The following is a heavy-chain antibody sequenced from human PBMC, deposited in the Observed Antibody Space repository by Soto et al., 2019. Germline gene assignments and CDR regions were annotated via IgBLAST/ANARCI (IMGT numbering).Heavy chain of an antibody. Sequence: ASVKVSCKASGYTFTSYDINWVRQATGQGLEWMGWMNPNSGNTGYAQKFQGRVTMTRNTSISTAYMELSSLRSEDTAVYCCARVAVNTTLTTYEFDYCGQGPLVTVSS. J-gene: IGHJ4*02. D-gene: IGHD4-17*01. CDR1: GYTFTSYD. CDR2: MNPNSGNT. V-gene: IGHV1-8*01. CDR3: ARVAVNTTLTTYEFDY.